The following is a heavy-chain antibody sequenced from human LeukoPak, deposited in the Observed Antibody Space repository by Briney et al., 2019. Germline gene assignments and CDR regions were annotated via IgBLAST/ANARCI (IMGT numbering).Heavy chain of an antibody. CDR3: ARDSVAGSH. V-gene: IGHV4-34*01. CDR2: INHSGST. J-gene: IGHJ4*02. D-gene: IGHD6-19*01. CDR1: GGSFSGYY. Sequence: SETLSLTCAVYGGSFSGYYWSWIRQPPGKGLEWIGEINHSGSTNYNPSLKSRVTISVDTPKNQFSLKLSSVTAADTAVYYCARDSVAGSHWGQGTLVTVSS.